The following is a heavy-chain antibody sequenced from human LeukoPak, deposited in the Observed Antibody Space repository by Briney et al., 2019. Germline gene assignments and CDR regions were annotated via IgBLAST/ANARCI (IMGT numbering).Heavy chain of an antibody. V-gene: IGHV1-69*05. D-gene: IGHD3-22*01. Sequence: SVKVSCKASGGTFSSYAISWVRQAPGQGLEWMGGIIPIFGTANYAQKFQGRVTITTDESTSTAYMELSSLRSEDTAVYYCARALNSDSSGYENFDYWGQGTLVTVSS. CDR1: GGTFSSYA. J-gene: IGHJ4*02. CDR3: ARALNSDSSGYENFDY. CDR2: IIPIFGTA.